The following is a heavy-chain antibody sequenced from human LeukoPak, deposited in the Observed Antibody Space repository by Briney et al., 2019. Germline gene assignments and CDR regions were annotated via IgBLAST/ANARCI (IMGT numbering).Heavy chain of an antibody. V-gene: IGHV3-23*01. CDR2: INANSGTT. CDR3: AKPISGGLAVTADWFHP. D-gene: IGHD6-19*01. CDR1: GFAFSVYA. Sequence: GGSLGLSCTASGFAFSVYAMSWLRQPPGKGLEWVSTINANSGTTSYAASVRGRFTISRDNFKNTLYLQLNTLRADDTATYYCAKPISGGLAVTADWFHPWGQGTLVVVSS. J-gene: IGHJ5*01.